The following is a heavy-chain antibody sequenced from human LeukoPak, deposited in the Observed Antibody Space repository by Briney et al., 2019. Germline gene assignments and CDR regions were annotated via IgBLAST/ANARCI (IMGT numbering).Heavy chain of an antibody. J-gene: IGHJ4*02. CDR1: GFTFSSYA. Sequence: GGSLRLSCAASGFTFSSYAMSWVRQAPGKGLEWVSAISGSGGSTYYADSVKGRFTISRDNAKNSLYLQMNSLRAEDTAVYYCARGEYGSGSYHIDYWGQGTLVTVSS. V-gene: IGHV3-23*01. D-gene: IGHD3-10*01. CDR3: ARGEYGSGSYHIDY. CDR2: ISGSGGST.